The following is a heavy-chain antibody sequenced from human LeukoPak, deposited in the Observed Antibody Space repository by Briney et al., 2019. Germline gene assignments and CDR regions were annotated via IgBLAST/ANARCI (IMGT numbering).Heavy chain of an antibody. D-gene: IGHD2-21*02. CDR2: ISSSGGRT. V-gene: IGHV3-23*01. CDR3: AKDGPTAIPSWFDP. J-gene: IGHJ5*02. Sequence: GGSLRLSCPASGFTFSNYWMSWVSQAPGRGLEWVSLISSSGGRTYYAGSVKGRFTISRDNSKSKLYLQMNSLRAEDTAIYYCAKDGPTAIPSWFDPWGQGTLVTVSS. CDR1: GFTFSNYW.